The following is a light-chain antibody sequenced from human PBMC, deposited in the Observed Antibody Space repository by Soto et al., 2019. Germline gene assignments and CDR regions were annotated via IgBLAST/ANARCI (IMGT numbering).Light chain of an antibody. CDR2: GAS. V-gene: IGKV3-15*01. Sequence: EIVLPESPATLSVSLGERSTLSCRASQSVSSNLAWYQQKPGQAPRLLIYGASTRATGIPARFSGSGSGTDFTLTISRLEPEDSAVYYCQQYGNSGTFGHGTKVDIK. J-gene: IGKJ1*01. CDR1: QSVSSN. CDR3: QQYGNSGT.